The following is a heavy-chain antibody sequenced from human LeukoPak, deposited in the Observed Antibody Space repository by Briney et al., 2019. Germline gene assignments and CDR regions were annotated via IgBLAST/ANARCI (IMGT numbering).Heavy chain of an antibody. J-gene: IGHJ4*02. CDR2: IYYSGST. V-gene: IGHV4-59*01. D-gene: IGHD5-24*01. Sequence: SETLSLTCTVSGGSISSYYWSWIRQPPGKGLEWIGYIYYSGSTNYNPSLKSRVTISVGTSKNQFSLKLSSVTAADTAVYYCARVHGYNYGYYFDYWGQGTLVTVSS. CDR1: GGSISSYY. CDR3: ARVHGYNYGYYFDY.